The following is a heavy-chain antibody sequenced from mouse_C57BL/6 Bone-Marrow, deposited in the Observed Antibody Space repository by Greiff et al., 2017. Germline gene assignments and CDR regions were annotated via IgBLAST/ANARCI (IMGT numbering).Heavy chain of an antibody. CDR3: AVYYDYYAMDY. Sequence: VHLVESGAELVKPGASVKLSCKASGYTFTSYWMHWVKQRPGQGLEWIGMIHPNSGSTNYNEKFKSKATLTVDKSSSTAYMQLSSLTSEDSAVYYCAVYYDYYAMDYWGQGTSVTVSS. CDR1: GYTFTSYW. D-gene: IGHD2-1*01. J-gene: IGHJ4*01. V-gene: IGHV1-64*01. CDR2: IHPNSGST.